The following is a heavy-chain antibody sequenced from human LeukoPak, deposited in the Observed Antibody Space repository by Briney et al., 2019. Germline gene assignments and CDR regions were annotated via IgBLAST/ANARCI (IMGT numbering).Heavy chain of an antibody. D-gene: IGHD5-18*01. Sequence: GGSLRLSCAASGFTFSDYYMSWVRQAPGKGLEWVSYISSSGSTIYYADSVKGRFTISRDNAKNSLYLQMNSLRVEDTAVYYCARDFDTAMGDYFDYWGQGTLVTVSS. CDR1: GFTFSDYY. CDR2: ISSSGSTI. V-gene: IGHV3-11*04. CDR3: ARDFDTAMGDYFDY. J-gene: IGHJ4*02.